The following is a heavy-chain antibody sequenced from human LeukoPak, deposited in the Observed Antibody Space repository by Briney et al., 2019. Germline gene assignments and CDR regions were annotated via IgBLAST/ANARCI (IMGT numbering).Heavy chain of an antibody. J-gene: IGHJ6*02. Sequence: SGPTLVNPTQTLTLTCTFSGFSLSTSGMCVSWIRQPPGKALEWLALIDWDDDKYYSTSLKTRLTISKDTSKNQVVLTMTNMGPVDTATYYCARVPLAYCGGDCYSGYYYYGMDVWGQGTTVTVSS. D-gene: IGHD2-21*02. CDR1: GFSLSTSGMC. V-gene: IGHV2-70*01. CDR3: ARVPLAYCGGDCYSGYYYYGMDV. CDR2: IDWDDDK.